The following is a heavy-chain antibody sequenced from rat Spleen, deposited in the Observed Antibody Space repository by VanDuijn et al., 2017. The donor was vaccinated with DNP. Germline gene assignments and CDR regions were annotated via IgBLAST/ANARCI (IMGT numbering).Heavy chain of an antibody. V-gene: IGHV4-2*01. J-gene: IGHJ2*01. Sequence: EVKLVESGGGLVQPGRSLKLSCAASGFNFNGYWMGWVRQAPGKGLEWIGEINQDSTTINYTPSMKDKFTISRDNAQNPLYLQMSKLGSEDRAIYYWSRATSTEDYFDFWGQGVMVTVPS. CDR2: INQDSTTI. CDR1: GFNFNGYW. D-gene: IGHD1-10*01. CDR3: SRATSTEDYFDF.